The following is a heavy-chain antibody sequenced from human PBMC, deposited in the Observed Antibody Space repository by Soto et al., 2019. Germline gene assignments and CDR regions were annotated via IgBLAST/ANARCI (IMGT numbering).Heavy chain of an antibody. CDR1: GFTFTRYS. CDR3: ARESEELTSNFDY. CDR2: ISSTTNYI. Sequence: PVGSLRLSCAASGFTFTRYSMNWVRQAPGKGLEWVSSISSTTNYIYYGDSMKGRFTISRDNAKNSLYLEVNSLRAEDTAVYYCARESEELTSNFDYWGQGTLVTVSS. J-gene: IGHJ4*02. V-gene: IGHV3-21*06. D-gene: IGHD1-7*01.